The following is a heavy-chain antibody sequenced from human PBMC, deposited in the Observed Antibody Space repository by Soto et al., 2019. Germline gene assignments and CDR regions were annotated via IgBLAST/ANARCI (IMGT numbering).Heavy chain of an antibody. CDR3: AKSMGGTANGMDV. CDR2: ISYYSGSI. D-gene: IGHD2-15*01. V-gene: IGHV3-9*01. Sequence: EVQLVESGGGLVQPGRSLRLSCAASGFRFDDYGMHWVRQVPWEGLEWVSGISYYSGSIGYADSVKSRFTISRDNAKNSLYLQVNSLSAEDTALYYCAKSMGGTANGMDVWGQGSTVLVCS. J-gene: IGHJ6*02. CDR1: GFRFDDYG.